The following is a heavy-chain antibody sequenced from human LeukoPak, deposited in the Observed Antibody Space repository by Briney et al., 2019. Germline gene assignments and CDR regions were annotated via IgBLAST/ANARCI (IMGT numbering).Heavy chain of an antibody. J-gene: IGHJ4*02. CDR3: ARDNGNDFWSGYHQSPFDY. D-gene: IGHD3-3*01. CDR1: GYTFTSYY. Sequence: GASVKVSCKASGYTFTSYYMHWVRQAPGQGLEWMGIINPSGGSTSYAQKFQGRVTMTRDTSTSTAYMELSSLRSEDTAVYYCARDNGNDFWSGYHQSPFDYWGQGTLVTVSS. CDR2: INPSGGST. V-gene: IGHV1-46*01.